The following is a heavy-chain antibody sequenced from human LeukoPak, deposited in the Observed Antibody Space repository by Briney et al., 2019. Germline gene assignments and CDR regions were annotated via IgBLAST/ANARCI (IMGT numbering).Heavy chain of an antibody. V-gene: IGHV3-48*04. CDR1: GFTFSSYS. D-gene: IGHD2-21*01. CDR2: ISSSGSSV. J-gene: IGHJ4*02. CDR3: TTDHVGAIVEFDS. Sequence: GGSLRLSCAASGFTFSSYSMNWVRQAPGEGLEWVSYISSSGSSVRYADSVRGRFTISRDNAKNSLYLQMDSLRAEDTAVYYCTTDHVGAIVEFDSWGQGTLVTVSS.